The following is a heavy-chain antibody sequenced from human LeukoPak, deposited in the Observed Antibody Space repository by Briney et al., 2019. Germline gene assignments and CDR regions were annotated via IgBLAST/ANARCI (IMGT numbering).Heavy chain of an antibody. CDR3: ARQGGYIISSFDS. V-gene: IGHV4-39*01. Sequence: PSDTLSLTRTVYGGCISSSTYFWGWIRQSPGKGLEWIGSIYYSGSTFYNPSLKSRVTISVDTSKNRFSLKLTSVTAADTAVYYCARQGGYIISSFDSWGQGTLVTVSS. D-gene: IGHD6-6*01. J-gene: IGHJ4*02. CDR1: GGCISSSTYF. CDR2: IYYSGST.